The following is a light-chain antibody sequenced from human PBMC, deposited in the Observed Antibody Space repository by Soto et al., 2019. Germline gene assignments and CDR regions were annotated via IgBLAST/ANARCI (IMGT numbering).Light chain of an antibody. CDR2: GAS. CDR1: QSVSSGY. Sequence: EIVLTQSPGTLSLSPGARATLSCRASQSVSSGYLAWYQQRPGQAPRLLIYGASRRATDIPDRFSGSGSGTEFTLTISRLEPEDFVIYYCHQYGTSPRTFGQGTKVDIK. CDR3: HQYGTSPRT. V-gene: IGKV3-20*01. J-gene: IGKJ1*01.